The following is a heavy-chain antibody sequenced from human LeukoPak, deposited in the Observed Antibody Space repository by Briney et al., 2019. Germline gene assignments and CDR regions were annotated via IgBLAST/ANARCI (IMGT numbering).Heavy chain of an antibody. CDR2: ISYDGGSS. J-gene: IGHJ4*02. D-gene: IGHD3-10*01. CDR3: ARGSFLYYFDS. Sequence: GGSLRLSCAASGFSFSKYGMHWVRQAPGKGPEWVAVISYDGGSSYYGDSVKGRFTISRDNSKNTLYLQMNSLRDEDTAVYYCARGSFLYYFDSWGQGTLVTVSS. V-gene: IGHV3-30*03. CDR1: GFSFSKYG.